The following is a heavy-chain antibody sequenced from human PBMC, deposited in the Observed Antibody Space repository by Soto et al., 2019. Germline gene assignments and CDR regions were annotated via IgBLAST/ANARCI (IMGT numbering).Heavy chain of an antibody. J-gene: IGHJ6*03. D-gene: IGHD6-6*01. CDR3: ARVYGQLEWYYYYYMDV. V-gene: IGHV3-53*05. CDR2: IYSGGST. CDR1: GFTVSSNY. Sequence: GGSLRLSCAASGFTVSSNYMSWVRQAPGKGLEWVSVIYSGGSTNYADSVKGRFTISRDNSKNTLYLQMNSLRAEDTAVYYCARVYGQLEWYYYYYMDVWGKGTTVTVSS.